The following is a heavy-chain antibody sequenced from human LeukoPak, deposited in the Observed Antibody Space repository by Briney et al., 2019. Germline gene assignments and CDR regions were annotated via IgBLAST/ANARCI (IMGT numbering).Heavy chain of an antibody. CDR3: AKDSSSLAHFDY. CDR2: IWYDGSNK. J-gene: IGHJ4*02. D-gene: IGHD6-13*01. Sequence: PGGSLRLSCAASDSIFRHYGMHWVRQAPGKGLEWVAVIWYDGSNKYYADSVKGRFTISRDNSKNTLYLQMNSLRAEDTAVYYCAKDSSSLAHFDYWGQGTLVTVSS. CDR1: DSIFRHYG. V-gene: IGHV3-33*06.